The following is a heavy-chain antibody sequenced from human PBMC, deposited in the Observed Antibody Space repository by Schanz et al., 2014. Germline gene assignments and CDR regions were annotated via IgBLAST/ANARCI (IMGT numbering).Heavy chain of an antibody. J-gene: IGHJ4*02. Sequence: QVQLVQSGAEVKKPGSSMKVSCKASGYTFTSYSMHWVRQAPGQGLEWMGIINLSGGSTNNAQKFQGRLTMTSDTSTSTVYMELSGLRSEDTAVYYCAGAFDSSGYYFDYWGQGTLXTVSS. CDR2: INLSGGST. CDR3: AGAFDSSGYYFDY. CDR1: GYTFTSYS. V-gene: IGHV1-46*03. D-gene: IGHD3-22*01.